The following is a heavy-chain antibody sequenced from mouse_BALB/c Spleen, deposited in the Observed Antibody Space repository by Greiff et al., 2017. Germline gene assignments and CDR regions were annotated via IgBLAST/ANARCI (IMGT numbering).Heavy chain of an antibody. D-gene: IGHD2-10*02. Sequence: EVQLVESGGGLVKPGGSLKLSCAASGFTFSDYYMYWVRQTPEKRLEWVATISDGGSYTYYPDSVKGRFTISRDNAKNNLYLQMSSLKSEDTAMYYCARKEYGNYVFAYWGQGTLVTVSA. CDR3: ARKEYGNYVFAY. V-gene: IGHV5-4*02. CDR2: ISDGGSYT. CDR1: GFTFSDYY. J-gene: IGHJ3*01.